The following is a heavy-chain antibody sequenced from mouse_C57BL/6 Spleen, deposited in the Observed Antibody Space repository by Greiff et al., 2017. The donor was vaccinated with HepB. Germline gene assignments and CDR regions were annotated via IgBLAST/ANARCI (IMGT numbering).Heavy chain of an antibody. D-gene: IGHD1-1*01. CDR1: GYAFSSSW. J-gene: IGHJ2*01. CDR3: ARGSLTTVIDY. CDR2: IYPGDGDT. Sequence: QVQLQQSGPELVKPGASVKISCKASGYAFSSSWMNWVKQRPGKGLEWIGRIYPGDGDTNYNGKFKGKATLTADKSSSTAYMQLSSLTSEDSAVYFCARGSLTTVIDYWGQGTTLTVSS. V-gene: IGHV1-82*01.